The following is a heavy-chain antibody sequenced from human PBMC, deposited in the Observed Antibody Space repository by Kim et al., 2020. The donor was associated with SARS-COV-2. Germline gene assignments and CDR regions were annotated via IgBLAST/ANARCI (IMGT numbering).Heavy chain of an antibody. CDR3: ARAHDAVYYDSSGYYEAPDR. CDR1: GYTFTSYG. CDR2: ISAYNGNT. Sequence: ASVKVSCKASGYTFTSYGISWVRQAPGQGLEWMGWISAYNGNTNYAQKLQGRVTMTTDTSTSTAYMELRSLRSDDTAVYYCARAHDAVYYDSSGYYEAPDRWGQGTLVTVSS. D-gene: IGHD3-22*01. V-gene: IGHV1-18*01. J-gene: IGHJ4*02.